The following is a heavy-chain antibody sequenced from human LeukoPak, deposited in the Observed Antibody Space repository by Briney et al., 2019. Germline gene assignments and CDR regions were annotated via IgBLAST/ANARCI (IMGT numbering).Heavy chain of an antibody. V-gene: IGHV3-49*04. CDR3: TRDLCSSTSCYAPFDY. CDR1: GFTFGDYA. CDR2: IRSKAYGGPT. D-gene: IGHD2-2*01. J-gene: IGHJ4*02. Sequence: GGSLRLSCTASGFTFGDYAMSWVRQAPGKGLEWVAFIRSKAYGGPTEYAASVKGRFTISRDDSKSIAYLQMNSLKTEDTAVCYCTRDLCSSTSCYAPFDYWGQGTLVTVSS.